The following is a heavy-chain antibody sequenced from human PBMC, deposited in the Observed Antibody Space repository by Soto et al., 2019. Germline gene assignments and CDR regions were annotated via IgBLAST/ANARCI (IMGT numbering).Heavy chain of an antibody. J-gene: IGHJ6*02. CDR3: AHSGGSYGSGTYYKNYFYYAMDV. Sequence: SGPTLVNPTQTLTLTCTFSGFSLNTTGVGVGWIRQPPGKALEWLALIYWNDDKRYSPFLKSRLTITKDTSKNQVVLTMTNMDPVDTAKYYCAHSGGSYGSGTYYKNYFYYAMDVWGQGTTVTVSS. CDR1: GFSLNTTGVG. V-gene: IGHV2-5*01. CDR2: IYWNDDK. D-gene: IGHD3-10*01.